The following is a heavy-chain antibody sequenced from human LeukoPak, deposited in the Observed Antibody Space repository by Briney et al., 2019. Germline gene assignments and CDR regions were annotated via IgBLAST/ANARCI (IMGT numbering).Heavy chain of an antibody. V-gene: IGHV3-23*01. CDR3: TKGDGGWYPIDY. CDR2: INENAANT. Sequence: PGGSLRLSCAASGFTFSNYGMSWVRQAPGKGLEWVSTINENAANTHYADSVKGRFTISRDNSKNTLLLQMNSLRADDTALYYCTKGDGGWYPIDYWGQGTLVIASS. J-gene: IGHJ4*02. CDR1: GFTFSNYG. D-gene: IGHD6-19*01.